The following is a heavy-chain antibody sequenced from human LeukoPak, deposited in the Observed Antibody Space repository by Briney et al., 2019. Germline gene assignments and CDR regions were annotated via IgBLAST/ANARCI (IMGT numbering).Heavy chain of an antibody. Sequence: GGSLRLSCAASGFTFSSYAMSWVRQAPGKGLEWVSVISGSGGSTYYADSVKGRFTISRDNAKNSLYLQMNSLRAEDTAVYYCARTLWVTHPGYWGQGTLVTVSS. D-gene: IGHD2-21*02. V-gene: IGHV3-23*01. CDR2: ISGSGGST. J-gene: IGHJ4*02. CDR1: GFTFSSYA. CDR3: ARTLWVTHPGY.